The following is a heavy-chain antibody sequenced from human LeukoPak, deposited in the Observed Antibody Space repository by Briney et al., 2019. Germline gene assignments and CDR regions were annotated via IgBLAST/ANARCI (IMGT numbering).Heavy chain of an antibody. Sequence: GASVEVSCKASGYTFTSYGISWVRQAPGQGLEWMGWISAYNGNTNYAQKLQGRVTMTTDTSTSTAYMELRSLRSDDTAVYYCARDGMDIVVVPAAPTSYFDYWGQGTLVTVSS. J-gene: IGHJ4*02. CDR1: GYTFTSYG. CDR3: ARDGMDIVVVPAAPTSYFDY. D-gene: IGHD2-2*03. V-gene: IGHV1-18*01. CDR2: ISAYNGNT.